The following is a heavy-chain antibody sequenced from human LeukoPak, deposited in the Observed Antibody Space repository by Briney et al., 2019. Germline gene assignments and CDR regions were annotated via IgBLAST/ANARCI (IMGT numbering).Heavy chain of an antibody. CDR2: IISSGSTI. CDR3: AREICGGDCYSGWFDP. D-gene: IGHD2-21*02. Sequence: GGSLRLSCAASGFTFSSYEMNWVRQAPGKGLEGVSYIISSGSTIYYADSVKGRFTISRDNAKNSLYLQMNSLRAEDTAVYYCAREICGGDCYSGWFDPWGQGTLVTVSS. V-gene: IGHV3-48*03. CDR1: GFTFSSYE. J-gene: IGHJ5*02.